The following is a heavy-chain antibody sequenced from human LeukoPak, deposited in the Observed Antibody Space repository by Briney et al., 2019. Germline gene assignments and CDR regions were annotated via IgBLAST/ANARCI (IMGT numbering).Heavy chain of an antibody. CDR1: GGTFSSYA. J-gene: IGHJ4*02. V-gene: IGHV1-69*13. Sequence: GASVKVPCKASGGTFSSYAISWVRQAPGQGLEWMGGIIPIFGTANYAQKFQGRVTITADESTSTAYMELSSLRSDDTAVYYCAREIVEGLIAAAGTKDYWGQGTLVTVSS. CDR3: AREIVEGLIAAAGTKDY. D-gene: IGHD6-13*01. CDR2: IIPIFGTA.